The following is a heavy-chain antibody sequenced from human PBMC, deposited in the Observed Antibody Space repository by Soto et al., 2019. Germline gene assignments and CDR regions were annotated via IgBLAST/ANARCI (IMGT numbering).Heavy chain of an antibody. CDR3: ARDAGYYYYGSGSPNWFDP. D-gene: IGHD3-10*01. V-gene: IGHV4-59*01. Sequence: SETLSLTRPVSGGSSCRYYWCWIRQPPGKGLEWIGYIYYSGSTNYNPSLKSRVTISVDTSKNQFSLKLSSVTAADTAVYYCARDAGYYYYGSGSPNWFDPWGQGTLVTVSS. CDR2: IYYSGST. J-gene: IGHJ5*02. CDR1: GGSSCRYY.